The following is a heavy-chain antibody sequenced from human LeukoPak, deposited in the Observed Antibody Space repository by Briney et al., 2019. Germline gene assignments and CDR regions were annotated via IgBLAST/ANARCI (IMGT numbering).Heavy chain of an antibody. CDR2: ISAYNGNT. Sequence: GASVKVSCKASGYTFTSFGISWVRQAPGQGLEWMGWISAYNGNTNYAQKLQGRVTMTTDTSTGTAYMELRSLRSDDTAVYYCARDRGLHSSSWYSPNYYYYMDVWGKGTTVTISS. CDR3: ARDRGLHSSSWYSPNYYYYMDV. V-gene: IGHV1-18*01. J-gene: IGHJ6*03. D-gene: IGHD6-13*01. CDR1: GYTFTSFG.